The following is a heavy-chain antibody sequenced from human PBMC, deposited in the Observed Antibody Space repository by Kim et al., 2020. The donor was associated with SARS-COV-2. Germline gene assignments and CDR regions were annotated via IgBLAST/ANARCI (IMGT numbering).Heavy chain of an antibody. CDR1: GYTFTSYD. Sequence: ASVKVSCKASGYTFTSYDINWVRQATGQGLEWMGWMNPNSGNTGYAQKFQGRVTMTRNTSISTAYMELSSLRSEDTAVYYCARGVEYCSGGSCYPWFDPWGQGTLVTVSS. V-gene: IGHV1-8*02. CDR3: ARGVEYCSGGSCYPWFDP. CDR2: MNPNSGNT. D-gene: IGHD2-15*01. J-gene: IGHJ5*02.